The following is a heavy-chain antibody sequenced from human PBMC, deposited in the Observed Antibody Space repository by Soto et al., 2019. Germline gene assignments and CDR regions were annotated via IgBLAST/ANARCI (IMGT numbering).Heavy chain of an antibody. J-gene: IGHJ4*02. V-gene: IGHV4-39*01. CDR1: GGSISSSSYY. CDR2: IYYSGST. D-gene: IGHD2-15*01. Sequence: QLQLQESGPGLVKPSETLSLTCTVSGGSISSSSYYWGWIRQPPGKGLEWIGSIYYSGSTYYNPSLKSLVTITVDPSKNQFSLKLSSVTAADTAVYYCASLYCSGGSCYLFDYWGQGTLVTVSS. CDR3: ASLYCSGGSCYLFDY.